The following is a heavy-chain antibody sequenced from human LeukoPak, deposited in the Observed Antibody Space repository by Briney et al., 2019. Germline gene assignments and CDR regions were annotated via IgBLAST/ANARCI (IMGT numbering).Heavy chain of an antibody. J-gene: IGHJ4*02. CDR1: GFTFSNYN. D-gene: IGHD6-13*01. CDR3: ARETPDSSSWTDFDY. V-gene: IGHV3-48*01. Sequence: GGSLRLSCAASGFTFSNYNMHWVRQAPGKGLEWISYITPSTSTIYYADSVKGRFTISRDNAKNSLFLQMNSLRAEDTAVYYCARETPDSSSWTDFDYWGQGTLVTVSA. CDR2: ITPSTSTI.